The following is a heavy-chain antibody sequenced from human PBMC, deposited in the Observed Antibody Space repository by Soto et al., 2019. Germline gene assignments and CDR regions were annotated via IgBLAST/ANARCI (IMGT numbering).Heavy chain of an antibody. J-gene: IGHJ4*02. CDR3: TTSGGWFVDF. Sequence: EVQLVESGGGLVKPGGSLRLSCAASGFTFSTAGMNWVRQAPGKGLEWVAGIKSKTDGGTTDYAAPVKGRFTISRDDSKNTLYLQMNSLKTEDTDVYYCTTSGGWFVDFWGQGTLVTVSS. CDR2: IKSKTDGGTT. CDR1: GFTFSTAG. V-gene: IGHV3-15*07. D-gene: IGHD3-10*01.